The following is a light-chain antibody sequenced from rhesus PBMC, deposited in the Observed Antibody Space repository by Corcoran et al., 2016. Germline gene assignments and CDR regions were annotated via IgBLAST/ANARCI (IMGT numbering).Light chain of an antibody. J-gene: IGKJ1*01. Sequence: DIQMTQSPSSLSASVGDRVTITCRASQGIGSYLNWYQQKLGKPPKRLIYFASSSEGGVPLRFICNGSGTDFTHTISSLQPKDFATYYCLQFTSDPRTFGQGTKVEIK. V-gene: IGKV1-43*02. CDR2: FAS. CDR3: LQFTSDPRT. CDR1: QGIGSY.